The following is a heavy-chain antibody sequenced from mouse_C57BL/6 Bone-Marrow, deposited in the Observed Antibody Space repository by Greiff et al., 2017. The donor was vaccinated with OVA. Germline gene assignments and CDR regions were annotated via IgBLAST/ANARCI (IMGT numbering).Heavy chain of an antibody. CDR2: INPYNGGT. CDR1: GYTFTDYY. CDR3: ARGGYYDYVGD. V-gene: IGHV1-19*01. J-gene: IGHJ2*01. D-gene: IGHD2-4*01. Sequence: EVQLQQSGPVLVKPGASVKMSCKASGYTFTDYYMNWVKQSHGKSLEWIGVINPYNGGTSYNQKFKGKATLTVDKSSSTAYMELNSLTSEDSAVYYCARGGYYDYVGDWGQGTTLTVSS.